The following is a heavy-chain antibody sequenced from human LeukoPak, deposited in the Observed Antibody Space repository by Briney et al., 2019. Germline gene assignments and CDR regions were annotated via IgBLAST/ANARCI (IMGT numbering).Heavy chain of an antibody. CDR1: GGTFSSYA. D-gene: IGHD3-22*01. V-gene: IGHV1-69*05. CDR2: IIPIFGTA. CDR3: ARDNSRFQYYYDSSGYYYSFDI. Sequence: SVKVSCKASGGTFSSYAISWVRQAPGRGLGWMGGIIPIFGTANYAQKFQGRVTITTDESTSTAYMELSSLRSEDTAVYYCARDNSRFQYYYDSSGYYYSFDIWGQGTMVTVSS. J-gene: IGHJ3*02.